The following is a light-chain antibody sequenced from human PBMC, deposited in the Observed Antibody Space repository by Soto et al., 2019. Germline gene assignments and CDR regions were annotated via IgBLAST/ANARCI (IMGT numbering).Light chain of an antibody. J-gene: IGKJ1*01. CDR1: QSVSSSY. V-gene: IGKV3-20*01. Sequence: EIVLTQSPGTLSLSPGDRATLSCGASQSVSSSYLAWYQQKPGQAPRLLIYGASSRATGIPDRFSGSGSGTDFTLTISRLEPEDFAMYYCQQYGSSPPTLGQGTKVEIK. CDR2: GAS. CDR3: QQYGSSPPT.